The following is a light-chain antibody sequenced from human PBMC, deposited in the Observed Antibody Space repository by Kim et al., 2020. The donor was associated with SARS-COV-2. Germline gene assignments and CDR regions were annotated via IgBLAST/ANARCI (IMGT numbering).Light chain of an antibody. CDR1: QSISSY. CDR3: QQSYNTPLT. V-gene: IGKV1-39*01. CDR2: AAS. J-gene: IGKJ4*01. Sequence: ASVGDRLSIACRASQSISSYLSWYQQKPRKAPKLLIYAASSLQSGVPSSFSGSGSGADFTLTISSLRPEDFATYYFQQSYNTPLTFGRGTKVDIK.